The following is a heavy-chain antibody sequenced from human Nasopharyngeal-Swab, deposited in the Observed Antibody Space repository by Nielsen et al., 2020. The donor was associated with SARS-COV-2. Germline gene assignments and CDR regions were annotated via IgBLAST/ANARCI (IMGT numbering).Heavy chain of an antibody. J-gene: IGHJ4*02. Sequence: ASVKVSCKASGYTFSDYYMHWVRQAPGQGLEWMRLVNPNSGDPIYAQEFQGRVTMTGDTSIGTAYMELRRLISDDTAVYYCVRDDGGVPGIPETGPPGAFWGQGTLVTVSS. CDR3: VRDDGGVPGIPETGPPGAF. CDR1: GYTFSDYY. V-gene: IGHV1-2*06. D-gene: IGHD6-13*01. CDR2: VNPNSGDP.